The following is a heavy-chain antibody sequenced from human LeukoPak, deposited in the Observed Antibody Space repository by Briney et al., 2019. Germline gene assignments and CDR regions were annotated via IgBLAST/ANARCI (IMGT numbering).Heavy chain of an antibody. CDR3: ARSPSYSSSWYANWFDP. D-gene: IGHD6-13*01. V-gene: IGHV4-39*07. J-gene: IGHJ5*02. CDR2: VYYSGST. Sequence: SETLSLTCTVSGGSISSSSYYWGWIRQPPGKGLEWIGSVYYSGSTYYNPSLKSRVTISLDTSKNQFSLKVNSVTTADTAAYYCARSPSYSSSWYANWFDPWGQGTLVTVSS. CDR1: GGSISSSSYY.